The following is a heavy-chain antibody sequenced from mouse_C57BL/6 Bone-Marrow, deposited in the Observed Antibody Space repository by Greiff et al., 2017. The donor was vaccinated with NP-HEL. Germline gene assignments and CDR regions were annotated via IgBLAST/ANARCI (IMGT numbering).Heavy chain of an antibody. D-gene: IGHD6-1*01. J-gene: IGHJ1*03. Sequence: EVMLVESGGGLVQPGGSLKLSCAASGFTFSDYGMAWVRQAPRKGPEWVAFISNLAYSIYYADTVTGRFTISRGNAKNTLYLEMSSLRSEDTAMYYCARRQPHWYFDVWGTGTTVTVSS. V-gene: IGHV5-15*04. CDR2: ISNLAYSI. CDR1: GFTFSDYG. CDR3: ARRQPHWYFDV.